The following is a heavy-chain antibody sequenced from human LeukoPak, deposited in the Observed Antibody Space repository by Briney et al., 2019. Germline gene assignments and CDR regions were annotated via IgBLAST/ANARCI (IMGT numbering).Heavy chain of an antibody. J-gene: IGHJ4*02. CDR3: ARGERSPAALDY. CDR2: ISYSGTT. V-gene: IGHV4-39*01. Sequence: SETLSLTCTVSGGSISSNSFYWDWIRQPPGKGLEWIGTISYSGTTDYNPSLRSRVTISVDTSKNQFSLKLSSVTAADTAVYYCARGERSPAALDYWGQGTLVTVSS. CDR1: GGSISSNSFY. D-gene: IGHD6-13*01.